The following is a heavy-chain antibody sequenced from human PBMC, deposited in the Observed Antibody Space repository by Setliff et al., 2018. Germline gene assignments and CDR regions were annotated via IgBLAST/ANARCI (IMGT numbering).Heavy chain of an antibody. CDR2: IQSTGNT. V-gene: IGHV4-61*02. CDR3: ARTHCTTTSCFYFHY. D-gene: IGHD2-2*01. Sequence: PSETLSLTCTVSGVSFGSGTYYWSWIRQPAGKGLEWIGLIQSTGNTNYNPSLQSRVTISIDTSKNQFSLKMSSVTAADTAMYYCARTHCTTTSCFYFHYWGQGTVVTVSS. CDR1: GVSFGSGTYY. J-gene: IGHJ4*02.